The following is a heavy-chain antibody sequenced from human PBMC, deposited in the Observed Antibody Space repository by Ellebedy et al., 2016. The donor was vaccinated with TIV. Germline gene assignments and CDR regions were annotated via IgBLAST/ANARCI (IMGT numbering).Heavy chain of an antibody. D-gene: IGHD2-15*01. CDR2: ISSSGRTI. CDR3: ASLGVGYCSGGSCYEASDY. V-gene: IGHV3-48*04. CDR1: GFTFSSYG. Sequence: GESLKISCAGSGFTFSSYGMNWVRQAPGKGLEWVSYISSSGRTIYYADSVKGRFTISRDNAKNSLYLQMNSLRAEDTAVYSCASLGVGYCSGGSCYEASDYWGQGTLVTVSS. J-gene: IGHJ4*02.